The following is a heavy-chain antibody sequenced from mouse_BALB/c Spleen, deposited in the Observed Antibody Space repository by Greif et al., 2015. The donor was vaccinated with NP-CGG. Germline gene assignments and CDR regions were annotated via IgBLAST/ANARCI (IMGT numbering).Heavy chain of an antibody. CDR2: ISYSGST. V-gene: IGHV3-8*02. J-gene: IGHJ4*01. D-gene: IGHD2-1*01. CDR1: GDSITSGY. Sequence: VQLQQPGPSLVKPSQTLSLTCSVTGDSITSGYWNWIRKFPGNKLEYMGYISYSGSTYYNPSLKSRISITRDTSKNQYYLQLNSVTTEDTATYYCARWAYGNYVPYAMDYWGQGTSVTVSS. CDR3: ARWAYGNYVPYAMDY.